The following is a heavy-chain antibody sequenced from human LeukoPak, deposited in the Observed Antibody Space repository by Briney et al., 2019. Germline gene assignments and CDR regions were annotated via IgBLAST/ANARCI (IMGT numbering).Heavy chain of an antibody. J-gene: IGHJ6*02. CDR1: GFTFSSYS. CDR2: ISSSSSYI. Sequence: PGGSLRLSCAASGFTFSSYSMNWVRQAPGKGLEWVSSISSSSSYIYYADSVKGRFTISRDNAKNSLYLQMNGLRAEDTAVYYCARADSSSWYGSFYYYYGMDVWGQGTTVTVSS. V-gene: IGHV3-21*01. CDR3: ARADSSSWYGSFYYYYGMDV. D-gene: IGHD6-13*01.